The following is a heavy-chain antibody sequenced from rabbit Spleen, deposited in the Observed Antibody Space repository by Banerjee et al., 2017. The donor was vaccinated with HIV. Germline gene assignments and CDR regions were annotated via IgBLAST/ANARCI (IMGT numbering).Heavy chain of an antibody. CDR2: INTGSRGTT. D-gene: IGHD8-1*01. Sequence: QEQLVESGGGLVQPEGSLTLTCTASGFSFSSSYYMCWVRQAPGKGLEWIACINTGSRGTTYYASWVNGRFSISRSTSLNTVTLQLNSLTAADTATYFCARDTGSSFSTYGMDLWGQGTLVTVS. CDR1: GFSFSSSYY. V-gene: IGHV1S45*01. J-gene: IGHJ6*01. CDR3: ARDTGSSFSTYGMDL.